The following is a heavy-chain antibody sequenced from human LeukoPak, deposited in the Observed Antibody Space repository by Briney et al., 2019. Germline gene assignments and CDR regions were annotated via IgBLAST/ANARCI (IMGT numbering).Heavy chain of an antibody. V-gene: IGHV3-7*01. CDR1: GFTFSSYW. Sequence: GGSLRLSCTASGFTFSSYWMSWVRQAPGKGLEWVANIKQDGGEKYYVDSVKGRFTISRDNAKNSLYLQMNSLRAEDTAVYYCARLGARQVLDYWGQGTLVTISS. CDR2: IKQDGGEK. CDR3: ARLGARQVLDY. J-gene: IGHJ4*02. D-gene: IGHD4-17*01.